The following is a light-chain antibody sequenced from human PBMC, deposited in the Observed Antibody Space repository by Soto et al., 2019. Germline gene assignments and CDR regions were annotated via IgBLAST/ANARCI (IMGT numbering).Light chain of an antibody. CDR1: QTISGW. Sequence: DIQMTQSPSTLSASVGDTVTITCRASQTISGWLAWYQQRPGKAPNLLIFDASTLESWVPSRFSGSGFGTTFTLTISILQSDDFATYYCLQYNGYYRTFGQGTKVEIK. CDR3: LQYNGYYRT. J-gene: IGKJ1*01. CDR2: DAS. V-gene: IGKV1-5*01.